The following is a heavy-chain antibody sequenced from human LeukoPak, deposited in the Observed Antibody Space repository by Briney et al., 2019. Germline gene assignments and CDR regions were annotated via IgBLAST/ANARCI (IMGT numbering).Heavy chain of an antibody. V-gene: IGHV3-23*01. CDR2: ISGSGSST. CDR1: GFTFSSYA. D-gene: IGHD2-15*01. J-gene: IGHJ4*02. CDR3: TSHCSGGSCYF. Sequence: GGSLRLSCAASGFTFSSYAMSWLRQAPGKGLEWVSAISGSGSSTYYANSVKGRFTISRDNSKNTLYLQVNSLRAEDTAVYYCTSHCSGGSCYFWGQGTLVSVSS.